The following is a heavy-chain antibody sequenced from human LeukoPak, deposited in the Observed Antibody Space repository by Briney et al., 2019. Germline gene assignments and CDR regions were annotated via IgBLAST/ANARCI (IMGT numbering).Heavy chain of an antibody. V-gene: IGHV4-34*01. CDR2: IHHDGRT. Sequence: SETLSLTCAVSGGSLSSYYTSWVRQSPGKGLEWMGDIHHDGRTKYKSSFKSRATIFLDSSKNEVSLRLSPVTTADTALYDCARDAVPRDYDSTVNACLLWGQGTMVTVAP. CDR3: ARDAVPRDYDSTVNACLL. CDR1: GGSLSSYY. J-gene: IGHJ3*01. D-gene: IGHD3-22*01.